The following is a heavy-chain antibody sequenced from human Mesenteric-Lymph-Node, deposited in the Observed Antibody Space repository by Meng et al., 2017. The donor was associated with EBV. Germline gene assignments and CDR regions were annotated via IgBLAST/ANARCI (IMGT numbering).Heavy chain of an antibody. Sequence: QLHLRESGQGLVKPSRTLSLTCSISGGSTSSGGNLWSWIRQPPGKALEWIGYIYHSGSTSYNPSLKSRVLISVDKSKNQFSLRLNSVTAADTAVYYCARDVQMATIWGQGTLVTVSS. J-gene: IGHJ4*02. V-gene: IGHV4-30-2*01. CDR1: GGSTSSGGNL. CDR2: IYHSGST. D-gene: IGHD5-24*01. CDR3: ARDVQMATI.